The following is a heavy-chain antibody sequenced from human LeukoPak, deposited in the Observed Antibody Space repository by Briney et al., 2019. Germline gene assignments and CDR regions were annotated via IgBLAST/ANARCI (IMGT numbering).Heavy chain of an antibody. CDR1: GFTFSVHN. CDR2: MSGSGI. CDR3: ARRSLTTGGHAFDV. J-gene: IGHJ3*01. D-gene: IGHD1-1*01. V-gene: IGHV3-11*01. Sequence: GASLRLSCAATGFTFSVHNMGWMREAPGKGLEWTSYMSGSGIYYADSVKGRFTISRDNAKNSLYLQMSSLRAEDSAVYFCARRSLTTGGHAFDVWGQGTLVTVSS.